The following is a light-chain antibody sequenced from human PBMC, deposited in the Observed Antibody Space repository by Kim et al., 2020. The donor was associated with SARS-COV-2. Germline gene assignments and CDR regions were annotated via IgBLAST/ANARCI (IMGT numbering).Light chain of an antibody. CDR2: QDS. CDR1: KLGDKY. J-gene: IGLJ2*01. V-gene: IGLV3-1*01. Sequence: SYELTQPPSVSVSPGQTASITCSGDKLGDKYACWYQQKPGQSPVLVIYQDSKRPSGIPERFSGSNSGNTATLTISRTQAMDEADYYCQAWDSSNVVFGVGTQLTVL. CDR3: QAWDSSNVV.